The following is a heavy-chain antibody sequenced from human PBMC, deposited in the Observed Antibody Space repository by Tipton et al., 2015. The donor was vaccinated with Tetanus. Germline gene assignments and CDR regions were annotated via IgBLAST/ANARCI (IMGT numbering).Heavy chain of an antibody. D-gene: IGHD4-23*01. V-gene: IGHV4-59*01. J-gene: IGHJ4*02. CDR3: ARCPYGGVSGTLYY. Sequence: TLSLTCTVSGGSISSYYWSWVRQPPGKGLEWIGCIDYSGSTNYNPSLKSRVTISIDTSKKQFSLNLSSVTAADTAVYFCARCPYGGVSGTLYYWGQGILVTVSS. CDR1: GGSISSYY. CDR2: IDYSGST.